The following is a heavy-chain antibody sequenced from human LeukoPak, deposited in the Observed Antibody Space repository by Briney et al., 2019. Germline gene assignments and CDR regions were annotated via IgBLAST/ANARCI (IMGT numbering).Heavy chain of an antibody. J-gene: IGHJ4*02. Sequence: GGSLRLSCVASGFTFTRYWMSWVRQVPGKGLEWVANIKQDGSEKHYVDSVKGRFTISRDNARNSVYLQMNSLSDDDTAVYYCARDGDYIMPPFDYWGQGILVTVSS. D-gene: IGHD4-17*01. CDR1: GFTFTRYW. V-gene: IGHV3-7*01. CDR3: ARDGDYIMPPFDY. CDR2: IKQDGSEK.